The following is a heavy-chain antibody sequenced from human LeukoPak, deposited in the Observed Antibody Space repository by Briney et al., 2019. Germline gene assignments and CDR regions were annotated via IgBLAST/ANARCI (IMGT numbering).Heavy chain of an antibody. Sequence: SVKVSCKASGGTFSSYAISWVRQAPGQGLEWMGGIIPIFGTANYAQKFQGRVTITADESTSTAYMELSSLRSEDTAVYYCARDTSKSIAVAVNYYYYGMDVWGQGTTVTVSS. CDR3: ARDTSKSIAVAVNYYYYGMDV. V-gene: IGHV1-69*13. D-gene: IGHD6-19*01. CDR2: IIPIFGTA. J-gene: IGHJ6*02. CDR1: GGTFSSYA.